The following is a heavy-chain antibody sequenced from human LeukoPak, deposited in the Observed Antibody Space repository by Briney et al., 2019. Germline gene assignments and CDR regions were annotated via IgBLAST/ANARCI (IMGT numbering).Heavy chain of an antibody. CDR1: GFIVSHKY. J-gene: IGHJ1*01. CDR2: IYTGGNT. V-gene: IGHV3-66*01. D-gene: IGHD1-26*01. CDR3: AKEVDGASGTKIGYFQH. Sequence: PGGSLRLSCAASGFIVSHKYMAWVRQAPGKGLEWLSIIYTGGNTVSAESVKGRFSISRDDSRNTVHLQMNNLRDDDTAVYYCAKEVDGASGTKIGYFQHWGQGTLVIVSS.